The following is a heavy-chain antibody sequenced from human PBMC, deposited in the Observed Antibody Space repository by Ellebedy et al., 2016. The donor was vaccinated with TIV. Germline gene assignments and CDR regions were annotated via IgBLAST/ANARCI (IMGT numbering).Heavy chain of an antibody. V-gene: IGHV1-18*01. CDR2: ISAYNGNT. CDR3: ARDRGRAKDSSSWYYNY. CDR1: GYTFTSYG. D-gene: IGHD6-13*01. Sequence: ASVKVSCXASGYTFTSYGISWVRQAPGQGLEWMGWISAYNGNTNYAQKLQGRVTMTTDTSTSTAYMELRSLRSDDTAVYYCARDRGRAKDSSSWYYNYWGQGTLVTVSS. J-gene: IGHJ4*02.